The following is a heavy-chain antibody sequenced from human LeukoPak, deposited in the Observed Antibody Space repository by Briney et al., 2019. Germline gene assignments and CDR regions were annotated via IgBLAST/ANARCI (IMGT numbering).Heavy chain of an antibody. V-gene: IGHV4-30-2*01. D-gene: IGHD5-12*01. CDR3: ARGGVVATI. J-gene: IGHJ4*02. Sequence: SQTLSLTCAVSGGSISSGGYSWSWIRQPPGKGLEWIGYIYHSGSTYYNPSLKSRDTISVDRSKNQFSLKLSSVTAADTAVYYCARGGVVATIWGQGTLVTVSS. CDR1: GGSISSGGYS. CDR2: IYHSGST.